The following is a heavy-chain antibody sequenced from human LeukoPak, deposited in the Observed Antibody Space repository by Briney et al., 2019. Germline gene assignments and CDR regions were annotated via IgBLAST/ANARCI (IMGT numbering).Heavy chain of an antibody. CDR3: ARGQGYGSGSYYKNDAFDI. J-gene: IGHJ3*02. CDR1: GFTFSSYW. CDR2: IKQDGSEK. Sequence: PGGSLRLSCAASGFTFSSYWMSWVRQAPGKGLEWVANIKQDGSEKYYVDSVKGRFTISRDNAKNSLYLQMNSLRAEDTAVYYCARGQGYGSGSYYKNDAFDIWGQGTMVIVSS. V-gene: IGHV3-7*04. D-gene: IGHD3-10*01.